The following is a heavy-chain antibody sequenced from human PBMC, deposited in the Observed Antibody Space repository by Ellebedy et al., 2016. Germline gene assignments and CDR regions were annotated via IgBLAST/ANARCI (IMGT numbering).Heavy chain of an antibody. V-gene: IGHV3-48*02. CDR1: GFTIRGHS. Sequence: GESLKISXVASGFTIRGHSVMWVRQAPGKGLEWVSYIGSSSSVTKYADSVKGRFTISRDNAANSVSLQMDSLRDEDTAIYYCAREVSQWTFSHQPYYYYYLDIWGKGTTVTVSS. J-gene: IGHJ6*03. D-gene: IGHD6-19*01. CDR3: AREVSQWTFSHQPYYYYYLDI. CDR2: IGSSSSVT.